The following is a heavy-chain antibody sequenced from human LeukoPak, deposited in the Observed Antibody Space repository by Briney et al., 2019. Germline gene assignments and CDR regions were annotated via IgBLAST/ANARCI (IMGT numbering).Heavy chain of an antibody. CDR2: ISGSGGST. V-gene: IGHV3-23*01. D-gene: IGHD3-22*01. CDR3: ARYYYDSSGYYYFDY. CDR1: GFTFSSYA. Sequence: GGSLRLSCAASGFTFSSYAMSWVRQAPGKGLEWVSAISGSGGSTYYADSVKGRFTISRDNSKNTLYLQMNSLRAEDTAVYYCARYYYDSSGYYYFDYWGQGTLVTVSS. J-gene: IGHJ4*02.